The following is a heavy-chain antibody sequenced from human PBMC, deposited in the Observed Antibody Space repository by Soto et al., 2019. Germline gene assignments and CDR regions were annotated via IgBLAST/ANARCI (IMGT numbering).Heavy chain of an antibody. V-gene: IGHV1-18*01. CDR3: ARDEPLEIAKTRLDY. D-gene: IGHD2-21*01. CDR2: ISAYNGNR. Sequence: QVQLVQSGAEVKKPGASVKVSCKASGYTFISYGISWMRQAPGQGLEWMGWISAYNGNRNYPQKPQGSVTMTTDTSTSTAYMELRSLRSDATAVYYCARDEPLEIAKTRLDYWGQGTLVTVSS. J-gene: IGHJ4*02. CDR1: GYTFISYG.